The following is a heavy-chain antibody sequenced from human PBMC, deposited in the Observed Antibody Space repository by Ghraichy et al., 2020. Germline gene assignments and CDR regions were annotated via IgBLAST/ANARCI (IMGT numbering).Heavy chain of an antibody. V-gene: IGHV1-18*01. J-gene: IGHJ4*02. Sequence: ASVKVSCKASGYTFTSYGISWVQQAPGQGLEWMGWISAYNGNTNYAQKLQGRVTMTTDTSTSTAYMELRSLRSDDTAVYYCARDGPLGYCSSTSCRPFDYWGQGTLVTVSS. CDR2: ISAYNGNT. CDR3: ARDGPLGYCSSTSCRPFDY. D-gene: IGHD2-2*01. CDR1: GYTFTSYG.